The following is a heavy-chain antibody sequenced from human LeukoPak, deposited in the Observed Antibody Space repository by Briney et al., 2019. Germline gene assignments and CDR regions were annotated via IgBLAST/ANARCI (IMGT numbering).Heavy chain of an antibody. CDR1: GYTFTSYG. V-gene: IGHV1-18*01. D-gene: IGHD2-15*01. Sequence: ASVKVSCKASGYTFTSYGISWVRQAPGQGLEWMGWISAYNGNTNYAQKLQGRVTMTTDTSTSTAYMELGSLRSDDTAVYYCARDPVYCSGGSCYGGYNWFDPWGQGTLVTVSS. CDR2: ISAYNGNT. CDR3: ARDPVYCSGGSCYGGYNWFDP. J-gene: IGHJ5*02.